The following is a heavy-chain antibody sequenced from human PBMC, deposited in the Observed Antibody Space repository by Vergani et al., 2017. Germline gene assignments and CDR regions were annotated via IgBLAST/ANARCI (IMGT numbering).Heavy chain of an antibody. CDR3: ARHTTYTDS. Sequence: EVELVQSGPEMRKPGESLKISCKGSEYSFGNYWIGWVRQMPGKGLEWMGIIYPADSDTRYSPSFQGQVTISADKSISTAFLQWESLKASATALYYCARHTTYTDSWGQGTLVTVSS. V-gene: IGHV5-51*01. CDR1: EYSFGNYW. D-gene: IGHD1-1*01. J-gene: IGHJ4*02. CDR2: IYPADSDT.